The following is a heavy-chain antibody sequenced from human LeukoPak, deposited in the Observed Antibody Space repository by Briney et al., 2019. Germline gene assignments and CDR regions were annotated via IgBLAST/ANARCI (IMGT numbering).Heavy chain of an antibody. D-gene: IGHD6-19*01. CDR2: IYIGGGT. Sequence: GGSLRLSCAASGFTLSSNYMSWVRQAPGKGLEWVSVIYIGGGTYYADSVKGRFTISRDNSKNSLYLQMNRLRDEDTAMYYCARESIAVARRTYGMDVWGQGTTVTVSS. V-gene: IGHV3-66*01. J-gene: IGHJ6*02. CDR3: ARESIAVARRTYGMDV. CDR1: GFTLSSNY.